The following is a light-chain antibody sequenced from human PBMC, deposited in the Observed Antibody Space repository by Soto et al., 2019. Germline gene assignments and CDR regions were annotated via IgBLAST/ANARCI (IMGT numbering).Light chain of an antibody. CDR1: RSVNNN. J-gene: IGKJ5*01. Sequence: EVVMTQSPATLSVSPGERAILSCRASRSVNNNYLAWYQQKPGQAPSLLIYGVSTRATDTPARFSGSGSGTEFTLMISSLQSEDFAVYYCQQYDNWPITFGQGTRLEIK. V-gene: IGKV3-15*01. CDR2: GVS. CDR3: QQYDNWPIT.